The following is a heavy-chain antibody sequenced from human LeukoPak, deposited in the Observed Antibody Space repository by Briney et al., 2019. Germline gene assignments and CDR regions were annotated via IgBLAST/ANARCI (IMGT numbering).Heavy chain of an antibody. D-gene: IGHD4-17*01. Sequence: SETLSLTCTVSGYSISSGYYWGWIRQPPGKGLEWTGSLDHSGSTYYSPSLKSRITISVDTSKNQFSLQLKSVTPEDTAVYYCARVLRKGPYGDGGYFYFFMDVWGKGTTVTVSS. J-gene: IGHJ6*03. CDR2: LDHSGST. CDR1: GYSISSGYY. CDR3: ARVLRKGPYGDGGYFYFFMDV. V-gene: IGHV4-38-2*02.